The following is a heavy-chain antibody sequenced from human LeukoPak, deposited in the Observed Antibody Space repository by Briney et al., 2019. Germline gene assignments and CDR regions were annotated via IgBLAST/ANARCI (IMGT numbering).Heavy chain of an antibody. CDR1: GGSISSYY. CDR3: ARLSPPPTPRYWFDP. Sequence: SETLSLTCTVSGGSISSYYWSWIRQPPGKGLEWIGYIYYSGSTNYNPSLKRRVTISVDTSKNQFSLKLSSVTAADTAVYYCARLSPPPTPRYWFDPWGQGTLVTVSS. J-gene: IGHJ5*02. CDR2: IYYSGST. V-gene: IGHV4-59*08.